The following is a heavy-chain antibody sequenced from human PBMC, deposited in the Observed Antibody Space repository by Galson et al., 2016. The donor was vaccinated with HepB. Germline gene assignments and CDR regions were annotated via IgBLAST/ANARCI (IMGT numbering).Heavy chain of an antibody. Sequence: SLRLSCAASGFTVSTNYITWVRQPPGKGLEWISYIYDGPHPTFYADSVKGRFAISSDKAKNSLYLQMNRLTDEDTAVYYCARDLESGSGSYYFDLWGQGIPVTVSS. D-gene: IGHD3-10*01. CDR3: ARDLESGSGSYYFDL. J-gene: IGHJ4*02. CDR2: IYDGPHPT. CDR1: GFTVSTNY. V-gene: IGHV3-11*04.